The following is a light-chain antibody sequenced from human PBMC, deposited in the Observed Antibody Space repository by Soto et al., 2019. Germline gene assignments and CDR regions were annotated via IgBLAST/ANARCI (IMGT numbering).Light chain of an antibody. Sequence: QSALTQPASVSGSPGQSITISCTETSSDVGGYNYVSWYQQHPGKAPKLIIYEVSNRPSGVSNRFSGSKSGDTASLTISGLHAEDEADYYCSSYTSSSTLYVFGTGTKLTVL. J-gene: IGLJ1*01. CDR3: SSYTSSSTLYV. CDR2: EVS. V-gene: IGLV2-14*01. CDR1: SSDVGGYNY.